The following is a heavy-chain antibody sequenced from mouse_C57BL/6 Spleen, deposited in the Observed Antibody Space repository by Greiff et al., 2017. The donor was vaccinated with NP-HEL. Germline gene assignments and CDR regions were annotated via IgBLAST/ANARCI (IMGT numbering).Heavy chain of an antibody. Sequence: QVQLQQSGAELARPGASVKLSCKASGYTFTSFGLSWLKQRTGQGLEWIGEIYPRSGNTYYNEKFKGKATLTADKSSSTAYMELRSLTSEDSAVYFCARSYDYDVGAWFAYWGQGTLVTVSA. V-gene: IGHV1-81*01. CDR2: IYPRSGNT. D-gene: IGHD2-4*01. CDR3: ARSYDYDVGAWFAY. J-gene: IGHJ3*01. CDR1: GYTFTSFG.